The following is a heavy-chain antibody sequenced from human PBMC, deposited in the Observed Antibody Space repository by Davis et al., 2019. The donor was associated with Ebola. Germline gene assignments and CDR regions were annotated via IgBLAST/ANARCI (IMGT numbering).Heavy chain of an antibody. CDR2: INPNSGGT. CDR1: GYTFTSYY. D-gene: IGHD3-22*01. CDR3: AREGPRFDSSGYYYGMDV. V-gene: IGHV1-2*04. J-gene: IGHJ6*02. Sequence: ASVKVSCKASGYTFTSYYMHWVRQAPGQGLEWMGWINPNSGGTNYAQKFQGWVTMTRDTSISTAYMELSRLRSDDTAVYYCAREGPRFDSSGYYYGMDVWGQGTTVTVSS.